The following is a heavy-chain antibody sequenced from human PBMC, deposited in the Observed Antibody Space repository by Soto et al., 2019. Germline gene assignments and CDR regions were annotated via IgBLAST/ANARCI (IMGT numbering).Heavy chain of an antibody. CDR3: ARPVGSNYYYYGMDV. D-gene: IGHD3-16*01. CDR1: GGSISRYY. CDR2: IFSSGTT. Sequence: PSETLSLTCSVSGGSISRYYWSWIRQPPGRGLEWIGNIFSSGTTNYNPSLKSRLTISRDNSKNTLYLQMNSLRAEDTAVYYCARPVGSNYYYYGMDVWGQGTTVTVSS. J-gene: IGHJ6*02. V-gene: IGHV4-4*08.